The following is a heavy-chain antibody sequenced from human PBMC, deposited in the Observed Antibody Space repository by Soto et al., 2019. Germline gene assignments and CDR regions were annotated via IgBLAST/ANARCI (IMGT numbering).Heavy chain of an antibody. V-gene: IGHV5-51*01. D-gene: IGHD3-10*01. CDR2: IYPGDSDT. CDR1: GYTFTTYW. CDR3: GRQYGSGSFDY. J-gene: IGHJ4*02. Sequence: GESLKISCKASGYTFTTYWIGWVRQMPGKGLEWMGLIYPGDSDTRYCPSFRGQVTISADKSISTAYLQWNSLKGSDTAMYYCGRQYGSGSFDYWGQGTLVTVS.